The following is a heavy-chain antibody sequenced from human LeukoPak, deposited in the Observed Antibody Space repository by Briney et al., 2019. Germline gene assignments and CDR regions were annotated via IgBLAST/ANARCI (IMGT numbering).Heavy chain of an antibody. D-gene: IGHD2-21*02. CDR1: GYRFTSYW. CDR2: IYPGDSDT. J-gene: IGHJ3*02. CDR3: ARHLSDIAYCGGDCYFAFDI. Sequence: GASLKISCQGSGYRFTSYWIGWVRQLPGKGLEWMGIIYPGDSDTRYSPSFQGQVTISADKSISTAYLQWSSLKASDTAMYYCARHLSDIAYCGGDCYFAFDIWGQGTMVTVSS. V-gene: IGHV5-51*01.